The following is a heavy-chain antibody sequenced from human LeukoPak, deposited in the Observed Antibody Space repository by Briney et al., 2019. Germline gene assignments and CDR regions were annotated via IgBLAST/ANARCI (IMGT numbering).Heavy chain of an antibody. V-gene: IGHV3-48*03. J-gene: IGHJ6*02. D-gene: IGHD2-2*01. CDR1: GFTFSSYE. Sequence: GGSLRLSCTASGFTFSSYEMNWVRQAPGKGLEWVSYISSGTTTIYFAGSVKGRFTISRDNAKNSLYLQMNSLRAEDTAVYYCARRYCSSNSCTLVYWGQGNTVTVSS. CDR3: ARRYCSSNSCTLVY. CDR2: ISSGTTTI.